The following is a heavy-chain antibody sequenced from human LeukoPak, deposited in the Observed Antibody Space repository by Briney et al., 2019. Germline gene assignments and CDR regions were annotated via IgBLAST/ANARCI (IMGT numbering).Heavy chain of an antibody. D-gene: IGHD6-6*01. Sequence: EASVNVSCKASNYTFTRYGISWVRQAPGQGLEWMGWISAYNGNTKYAQKLQGRVTMTTDTSTNTAYMELRSLRSDDTAVYYCARSYSSTSMDYWGQGTLVTVSS. V-gene: IGHV1-18*01. J-gene: IGHJ4*02. CDR3: ARSYSSTSMDY. CDR2: ISAYNGNT. CDR1: NYTFTRYG.